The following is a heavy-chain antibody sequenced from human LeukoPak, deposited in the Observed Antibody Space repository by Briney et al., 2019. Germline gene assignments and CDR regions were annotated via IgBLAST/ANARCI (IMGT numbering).Heavy chain of an antibody. J-gene: IGHJ4*02. V-gene: IGHV3-23*01. Sequence: GGSLRLSCAASGFTFTSYSMSWVRQAPGKGLEWVSGTSDRGDYTYYADSVKGRFTISRDSSKNTLFLQMNSLRAEDTTLYFCARKAQYNGHYPLDYWGQGTLVTVSS. CDR1: GFTFTSYS. D-gene: IGHD1-7*01. CDR3: ARKAQYNGHYPLDY. CDR2: TSDRGDYT.